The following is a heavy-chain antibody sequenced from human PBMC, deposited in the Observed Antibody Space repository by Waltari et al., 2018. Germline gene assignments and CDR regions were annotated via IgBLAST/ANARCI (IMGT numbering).Heavy chain of an antibody. Sequence: QVQLVESGGGVVQHGRSLRLSCAASGFTFSTYAMHWVRQAPGKGLEWVAVISYDGSIEYYADSVKGRFTISRDNSKNTLYLQMNSLGAEDTAVYYCARAYSRLDYWGQGTLVTVSS. CDR2: ISYDGSIE. CDR1: GFTFSTYA. J-gene: IGHJ4*02. CDR3: ARAYSRLDY. D-gene: IGHD1-26*01. V-gene: IGHV3-30-3*01.